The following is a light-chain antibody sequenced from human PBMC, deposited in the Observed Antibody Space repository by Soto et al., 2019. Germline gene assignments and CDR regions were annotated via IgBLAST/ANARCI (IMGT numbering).Light chain of an antibody. CDR2: GAS. Sequence: DIQMTQSPSSLSASVGDRVTITFRASQSVSISLSWYQQKPGKAPKLLIYGASSLQSGVPSRFSGSGSGTDFTLTISSLQPEDFATYYCQQSYSTPPEYTFGQGTKLEIK. J-gene: IGKJ2*01. CDR3: QQSYSTPPEYT. V-gene: IGKV1-39*01. CDR1: QSVSIS.